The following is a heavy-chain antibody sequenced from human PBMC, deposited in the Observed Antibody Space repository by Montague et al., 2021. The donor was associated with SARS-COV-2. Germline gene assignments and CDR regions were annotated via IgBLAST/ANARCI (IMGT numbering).Heavy chain of an antibody. D-gene: IGHD3-10*01. CDR1: GGSFSGSY. CDR2: INHSGVT. V-gene: IGHV4-34*01. CDR3: ARALFSRRGVYITTYYYSYYFDA. J-gene: IGHJ6*03. Sequence: SQTLSLTCAVYGGSFSGSYLSWIRQPPGKGLELIGEINHSGVTNYNPSLKSRVTISMDTSKNQFSLNVNSVSAADTAVYYCARALFSRRGVYITTYYYSYYFDAWGTGTTVTVSS.